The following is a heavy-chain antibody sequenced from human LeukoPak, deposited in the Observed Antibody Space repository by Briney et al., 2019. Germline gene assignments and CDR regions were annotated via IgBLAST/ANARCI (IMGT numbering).Heavy chain of an antibody. V-gene: IGHV3-23*01. Sequence: GGSLRLSCAASGFTFSNYAMSWVRQAPGKGLEWVSALSGSGDNTYYADSVKGRFTISRDNSKNTLYLQMNSLRAEDTALYYCARRASRGVGRYFDLWGGGTLVPVSS. CDR1: GFTFSNYA. CDR3: ARRASRGVGRYFDL. D-gene: IGHD3-10*01. CDR2: LSGSGDNT. J-gene: IGHJ2*01.